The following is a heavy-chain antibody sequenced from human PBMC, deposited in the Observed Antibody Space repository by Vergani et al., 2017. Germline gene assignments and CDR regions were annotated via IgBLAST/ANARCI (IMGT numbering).Heavy chain of an antibody. CDR2: ISGSGGST. Sequence: EVQLLESGGGLVQPGGSLRLSCAASGFTFSSYAMSWVRQAPGKGLEWVSAISGSGGSTYYADSVKGRYTISRDTSKNTLYLQMNSLRAEDTAVYYCAKGVANGVPIDYWGQGTLVTVSS. J-gene: IGHJ4*02. V-gene: IGHV3-23*01. CDR1: GFTFSSYA. D-gene: IGHD2-15*01. CDR3: AKGVANGVPIDY.